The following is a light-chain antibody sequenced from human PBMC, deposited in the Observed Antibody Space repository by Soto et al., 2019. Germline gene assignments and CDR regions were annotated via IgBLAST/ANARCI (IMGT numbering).Light chain of an antibody. CDR2: TNN. V-gene: IGLV1-47*01. CDR3: AAWDDSPNGVV. J-gene: IGLJ2*01. CDR1: SSNIRSNY. Sequence: QSVLTQPPSASGTPGQRVTISCSGSSSNIRSNYVYWYQQVPGTAPNLLIYTNNQRPSGVPDRFSGSKSGTSASLAISGLRSEDEADYYCAAWDDSPNGVVFGGGTKLTVL.